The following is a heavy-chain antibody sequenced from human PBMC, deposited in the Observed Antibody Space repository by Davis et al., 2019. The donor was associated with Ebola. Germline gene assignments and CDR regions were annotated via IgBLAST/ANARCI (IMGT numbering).Heavy chain of an antibody. D-gene: IGHD3-22*01. CDR3: ASGIDPDSFDP. V-gene: IGHV4-34*01. Sequence: MPSETLSLTCAVYGGSFSGYYWSWIRQPPGKGLEWIGEINHSGSTNYNPSLKSRVTISVDTSKNQFSLKLSSVTAADTAVYYCASGIDPDSFDPWGQGTLVTVSS. CDR2: INHSGST. J-gene: IGHJ5*02. CDR1: GGSFSGYY.